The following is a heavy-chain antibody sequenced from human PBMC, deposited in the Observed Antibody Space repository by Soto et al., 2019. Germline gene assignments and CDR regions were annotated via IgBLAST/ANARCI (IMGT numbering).Heavy chain of an antibody. V-gene: IGHV4-59*01. Sequence: PSETLSLTCTVSGGSISSYYWSWIRQPPGKGLEWIGYIYYSGSTNYIPFLKSRVTISVDTSKNQFSLKLSSVTAADTAVYYCARVRDFWSGYYKGYYYYYMDVWGKGTTVTVSS. CDR3: ARVRDFWSGYYKGYYYYYMDV. J-gene: IGHJ6*03. CDR1: GGSISSYY. D-gene: IGHD3-3*01. CDR2: IYYSGST.